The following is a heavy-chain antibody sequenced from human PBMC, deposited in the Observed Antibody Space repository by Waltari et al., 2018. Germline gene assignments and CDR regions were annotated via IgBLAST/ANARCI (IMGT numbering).Heavy chain of an antibody. J-gene: IGHJ4*02. V-gene: IGHV3-23*01. Sequence: EVQLLESGGGLVQPGGSLRLSCAASGFTFSSYAMRWVRQAPGKGLEWVSAISGSGGSTYYADSVKGRFTISRDNSKNTLYLQMNSLRAEDTAVYYCAKDPQDIVVVVAATVSFDYWGQGTLVTVSS. D-gene: IGHD2-15*01. CDR2: ISGSGGST. CDR1: GFTFSSYA. CDR3: AKDPQDIVVVVAATVSFDY.